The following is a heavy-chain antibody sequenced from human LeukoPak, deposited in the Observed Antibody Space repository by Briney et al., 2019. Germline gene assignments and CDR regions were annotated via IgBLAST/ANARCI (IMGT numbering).Heavy chain of an antibody. Sequence: GGSLRLSCAASGFTFSSYEMNWVRQAPGKGLEWVSYISSSGSTIYYADSVKGRFTISRDNAKNSLYLQMNSLRAEDTAVYYCARGGWELQGLYYHYYGKDVWGQGTTVTVPS. CDR1: GFTFSSYE. CDR2: ISSSGSTI. CDR3: ARGGWELQGLYYHYYGKDV. D-gene: IGHD1-26*01. J-gene: IGHJ6*02. V-gene: IGHV3-48*03.